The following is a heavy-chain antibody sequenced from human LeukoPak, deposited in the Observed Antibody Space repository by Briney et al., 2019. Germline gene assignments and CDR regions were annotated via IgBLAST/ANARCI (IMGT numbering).Heavy chain of an antibody. J-gene: IGHJ4*02. D-gene: IGHD6-19*01. Sequence: PSETLSLTCTVSGGSISTSNYYWGWIRQPPGKGLEWFGNIFYSGSTYYSPSLRSRVTISLDTSRNQFSLKLNSVTDADTAVYYCAREVAVAGTGENYFDYWGQGTLVTVSS. CDR3: AREVAVAGTGENYFDY. CDR2: IFYSGST. V-gene: IGHV4-39*07. CDR1: GGSISTSNYY.